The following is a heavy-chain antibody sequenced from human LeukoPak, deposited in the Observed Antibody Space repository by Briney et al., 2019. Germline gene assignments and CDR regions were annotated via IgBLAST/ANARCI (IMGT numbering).Heavy chain of an antibody. CDR3: ARSRRAVAGTGAYFDY. Sequence: PSETLSLTCAVYGGSFSGYYWSWIRQPPGKGLEWIGYIYYSGSTNYNPSLKSRVTISVDTSKNQFSLKLSSVTAADTAVYYCARSRRAVAGTGAYFDYWGQGTLVTVSS. J-gene: IGHJ4*02. CDR2: IYYSGST. V-gene: IGHV4-59*08. CDR1: GGSFSGYY. D-gene: IGHD6-19*01.